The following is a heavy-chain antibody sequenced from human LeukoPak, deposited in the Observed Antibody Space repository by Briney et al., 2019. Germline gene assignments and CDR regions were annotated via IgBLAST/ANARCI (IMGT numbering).Heavy chain of an antibody. J-gene: IGHJ5*02. CDR1: GGSFSGYY. V-gene: IGHV4-34*01. CDR2: INHSGST. CDR3: AADARWGSDFDP. D-gene: IGHD3-10*01. Sequence: PSETLSLTCAVYGGSFSGYYWSWIRQPPGKGLEWIGEINHSGSTNYNPSLKSRVTISVDTSKNQFSLKLSSVTAADTAVYYCAADARWGSDFDPWGQGTLVTVSS.